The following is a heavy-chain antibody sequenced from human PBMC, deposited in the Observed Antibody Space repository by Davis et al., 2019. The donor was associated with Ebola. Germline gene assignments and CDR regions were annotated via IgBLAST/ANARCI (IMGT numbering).Heavy chain of an antibody. V-gene: IGHV3-33*01. D-gene: IGHD2-15*01. J-gene: IGHJ4*02. CDR3: AIPDCSGANCYSVYIKN. CDR1: GYTFTSYY. Sequence: ASGYTFTSYYMHRVRHAPDIRLAWVAVIWYDGSRKYYGDSVKGRFTISRDNSNNLLYLQMNSLRAEDTAVYYCAIPDCSGANCYSVYIKNWGQGTLVTVSS. CDR2: IWYDGSRK.